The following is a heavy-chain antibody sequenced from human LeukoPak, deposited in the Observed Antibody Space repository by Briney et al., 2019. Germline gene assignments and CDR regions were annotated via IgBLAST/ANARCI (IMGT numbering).Heavy chain of an antibody. V-gene: IGHV1-18*04. CDR2: ISGSNGNT. Sequence: ASVKVSCKTSGYTFTTYGISWVRQAPGRGLEWMGWISGSNGNTKYAQKVQGRVTMTTDTSTTTAYMEVRSLRSDDTAVYYCARDRDRMVQGVTALFDYWGQGTLATVSS. D-gene: IGHD3-10*01. J-gene: IGHJ4*02. CDR1: GYTFTTYG. CDR3: ARDRDRMVQGVTALFDY.